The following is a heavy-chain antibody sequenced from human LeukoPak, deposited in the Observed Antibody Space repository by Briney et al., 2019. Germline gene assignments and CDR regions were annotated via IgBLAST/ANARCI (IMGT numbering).Heavy chain of an antibody. V-gene: IGHV4-4*07. CDR1: GGSMNSYY. CDR2: IYSGGST. J-gene: IGHJ4*02. CDR3: ARDSGYYRILDF. D-gene: IGHD3-22*01. Sequence: PSETLSLTCTVSGGSMNSYYWNRIRQPAGKGLEWIGRIYSGGSTNHNPSLKSRVTMSVDTSKSQFSLKLSSVTAADTAVYYCARDSGYYRILDFWSQGTLVTVSS.